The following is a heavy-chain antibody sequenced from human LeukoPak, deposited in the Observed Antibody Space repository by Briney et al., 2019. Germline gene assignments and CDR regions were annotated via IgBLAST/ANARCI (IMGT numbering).Heavy chain of an antibody. V-gene: IGHV4-61*02. D-gene: IGHD6-19*01. J-gene: IGHJ4*02. Sequence: PSQTLSLTRTVSGGSISSGSYYWSWIRQPAGKGLEWIGRIYTSGSTNYNPSLKSRVTISVDTSKNQFSLKLSSVTAADTAVYYCARHTGYSSGWYPYYFDYWGQGTLVTVSS. CDR1: GGSISSGSYY. CDR3: ARHTGYSSGWYPYYFDY. CDR2: IYTSGST.